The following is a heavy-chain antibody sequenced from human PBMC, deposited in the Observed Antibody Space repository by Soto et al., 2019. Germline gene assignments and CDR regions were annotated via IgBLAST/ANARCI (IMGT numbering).Heavy chain of an antibody. CDR3: AKHYYDILTGFYNYFDY. V-gene: IGHV3-23*01. D-gene: IGHD3-9*01. J-gene: IGHJ4*02. CDR2: ISGSGGSI. Sequence: EVQLLESGGGLVQPGGSLRLSCAASGFTFSSYAMSWVRQAPGKGLEWVSAISGSGGSIYYADSVKGRFTISRDNSKNTLSLQMNSLRAEDTAVYYCAKHYYDILTGFYNYFDYWGQGTLVTVSS. CDR1: GFTFSSYA.